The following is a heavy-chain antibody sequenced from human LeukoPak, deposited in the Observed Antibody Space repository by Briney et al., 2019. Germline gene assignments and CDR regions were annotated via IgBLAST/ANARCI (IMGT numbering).Heavy chain of an antibody. CDR2: ISSSGSTI. Sequence: GGSLRLSCAASGFTFSSYEMNWVRQAPGKGLEWVSYISSSGSTIYYADSVKGRFTISRDNAKNSLYLQMNSLRAEDTAVYYCARTTGDYFDYWGQGTLVTVSS. CDR1: GFTFSSYE. CDR3: ARTTGDYFDY. V-gene: IGHV3-48*03. D-gene: IGHD1-14*01. J-gene: IGHJ4*02.